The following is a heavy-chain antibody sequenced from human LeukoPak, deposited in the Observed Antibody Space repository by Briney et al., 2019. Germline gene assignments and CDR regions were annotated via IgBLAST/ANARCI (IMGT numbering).Heavy chain of an antibody. V-gene: IGHV3-21*01. CDR1: GFTFSSYS. Sequence: GGSLRLSCAASGFTFSSYSMNWVRQAPGKGLEWVSSISSSSYIYYADSVKGRFTISRDNAKNSLYLQMNSLRAEDTAVYYYARSAGDYWGQGTLVTVSS. J-gene: IGHJ4*02. CDR3: ARSAGDY. D-gene: IGHD3-3*01. CDR2: ISSSSYI.